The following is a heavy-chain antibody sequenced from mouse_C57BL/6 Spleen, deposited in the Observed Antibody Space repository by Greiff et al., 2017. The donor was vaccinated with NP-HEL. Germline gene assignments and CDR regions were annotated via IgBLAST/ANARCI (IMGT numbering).Heavy chain of an antibody. J-gene: IGHJ3*01. CDR1: GYTFTSYW. V-gene: IGHV1-52*01. D-gene: IGHD1-1*01. CDR3: ARGFTTGFAY. Sequence: QVQLQQPGAELVRPGSSVKLSCKASGYTFTSYWMHWVKQRPIQGLEWIGNIDPSDSETHYNQKFKDKATLTVDQSSSTAYMQLSSLTSEDSAVYYCARGFTTGFAYWGQGTLVTVSA. CDR2: IDPSDSET.